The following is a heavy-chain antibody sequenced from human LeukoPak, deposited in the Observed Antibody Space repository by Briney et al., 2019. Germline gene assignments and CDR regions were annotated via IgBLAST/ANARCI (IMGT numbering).Heavy chain of an antibody. J-gene: IGHJ4*02. Sequence: SETLSLTCTVSGGSISSSSYYWGWIRQPPGKGLEWIGSIYYSGSTYYNPSLKSRVTISVDTSKNQSSLKLSSVTAADTAVYYCARLVVVPAAPNYYFDYWGQGTLVTVSS. V-gene: IGHV4-39*01. CDR3: ARLVVVPAAPNYYFDY. CDR1: GGSISSSSYY. D-gene: IGHD2-2*01. CDR2: IYYSGST.